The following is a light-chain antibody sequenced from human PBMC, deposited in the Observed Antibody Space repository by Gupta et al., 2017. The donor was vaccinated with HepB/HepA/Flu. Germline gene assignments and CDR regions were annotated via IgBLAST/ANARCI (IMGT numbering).Light chain of an antibody. V-gene: IGKV1-39*01. CDR3: QQSYSTPRT. Sequence: DFQMTQPPPSLPASVGDRVTITCRASQSISSYLNWYQQKPGEAPKLLFYAASSVQSGVPSRFSGSGSGTDFTLTISSLQPEDFATYYCQQSYSTPRTFGQGTKVEIK. CDR2: AAS. CDR1: QSISSY. J-gene: IGKJ2*01.